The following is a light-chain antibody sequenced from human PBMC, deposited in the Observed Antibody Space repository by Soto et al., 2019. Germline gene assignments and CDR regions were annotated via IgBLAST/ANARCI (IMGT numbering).Light chain of an antibody. Sequence: EIVLTQSPGTLSLSPGERATLSCRASQSVSSSYLAWYQQKPGQAPRLLIYGASSRATGIPDRFSGSGSGTDFTLPISRLEPEDFAVYYCQQYGSSNRTFGQGTKVEIK. CDR2: GAS. CDR1: QSVSSSY. V-gene: IGKV3-20*01. CDR3: QQYGSSNRT. J-gene: IGKJ1*01.